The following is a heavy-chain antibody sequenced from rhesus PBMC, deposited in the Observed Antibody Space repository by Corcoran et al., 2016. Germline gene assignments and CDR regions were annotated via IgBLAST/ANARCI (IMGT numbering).Heavy chain of an antibody. CDR1: GVHLSSYW. V-gene: IGHV3S25*01. D-gene: IGHD5-12*01. Sequence: EVQLVESGGGLAKPGGSLRLSCAASGVHLSSYWMNWFRQAPGKGLEWVLGINSGGRNTYDADSVKGRFTRSRENSKNTLALQMNSRRAEDTAVYYCAKAPGGYSYTFDYWGQGVLVTVSS. CDR3: AKAPGGYSYTFDY. CDR2: INSGGRNT. J-gene: IGHJ4*01.